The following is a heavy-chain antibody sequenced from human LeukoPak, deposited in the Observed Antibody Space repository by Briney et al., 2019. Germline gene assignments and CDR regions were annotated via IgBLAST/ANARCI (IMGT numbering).Heavy chain of an antibody. V-gene: IGHV1-69*13. CDR3: ARLGGDSSDYPFDH. CDR1: GGTFNSFV. Sequence: GASVKVSCKASGGTFNSFVISWVRQAPGQGLEWMGGIMPLFGTANYAQKFQDRATITADESTSTAYMELSSLRSEDTAFYYCARLGGDSSDYPFDHWGQGTLVTVSS. J-gene: IGHJ4*02. D-gene: IGHD3-22*01. CDR2: IMPLFGTA.